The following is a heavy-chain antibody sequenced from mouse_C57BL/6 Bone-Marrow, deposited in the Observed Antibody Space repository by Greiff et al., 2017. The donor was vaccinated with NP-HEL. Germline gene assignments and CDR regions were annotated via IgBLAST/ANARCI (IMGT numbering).Heavy chain of an antibody. CDR3: ARWDRDDDGYLAY. Sequence: VQLQQSGAELARPGASVKLSCKASGYTFTSYGISWLKQRTGQGLGWIGEIYPRSGNTYYNEKLKGKAQLTANQSPRQAYMELSSLTSEDCAVYFGARWDRDDDGYLAYWGQGTLVTVSA. V-gene: IGHV1-81*01. D-gene: IGHD2-3*01. CDR2: IYPRSGNT. J-gene: IGHJ3*01. CDR1: GYTFTSYG.